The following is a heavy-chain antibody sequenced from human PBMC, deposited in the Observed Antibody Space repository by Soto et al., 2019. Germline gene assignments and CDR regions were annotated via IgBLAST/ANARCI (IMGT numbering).Heavy chain of an antibody. CDR2: ISGSGGST. Sequence: GGSLRLSCAASGFTFSSYAMSWVRQAPGKGLEWVSAISGSGGSTYYADSVKGRFTISRDNSKNTLYLQMNSLRAEDTAVYYCAKDPLVGGSYYGAFDIWGQGTMVTVSS. D-gene: IGHD1-26*01. J-gene: IGHJ3*02. CDR3: AKDPLVGGSYYGAFDI. V-gene: IGHV3-23*01. CDR1: GFTFSSYA.